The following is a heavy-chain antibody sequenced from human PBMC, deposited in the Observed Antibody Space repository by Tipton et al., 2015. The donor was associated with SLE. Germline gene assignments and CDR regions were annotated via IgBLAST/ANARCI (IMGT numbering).Heavy chain of an antibody. J-gene: IGHJ4*02. D-gene: IGHD3-10*01. CDR3: VKVSGDYYDSGRPDY. V-gene: IGHV3-30*18. CDR1: GFTFSSSV. CDR2: ISYDGSNG. Sequence: SLRLSCAASGFTFSSSVMHWVRQAPGKGLEWVAVISYDGSNGFYADSVRGRFTISKDNSKNTLYLQMNSLRINDTGVYHCVKVSGDYYDSGRPDYWGQGTLVTVSP.